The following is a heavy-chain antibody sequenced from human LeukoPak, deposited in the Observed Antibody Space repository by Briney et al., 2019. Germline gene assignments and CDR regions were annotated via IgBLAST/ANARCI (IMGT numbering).Heavy chain of an antibody. CDR2: INHSGST. V-gene: IGHV4-34*01. J-gene: IGHJ3*02. D-gene: IGHD2-21*01. Sequence: SENLSLTCAVYGGSFSGYYWSWIRQPPGKGLEWIGEINHSGSTNYNPSLKSRVTISVDTSKNQFSLKLSSVTAADTAVYYCARSYRPGKAFDIWGQGTMVTVSS. CDR3: ARSYRPGKAFDI. CDR1: GGSFSGYY.